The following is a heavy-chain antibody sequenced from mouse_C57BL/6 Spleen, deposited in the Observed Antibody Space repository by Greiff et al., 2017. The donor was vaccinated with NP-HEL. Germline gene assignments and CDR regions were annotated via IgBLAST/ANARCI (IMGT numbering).Heavy chain of an antibody. CDR3: DGQDYSKGGAMDY. CDR2: IWSDGST. J-gene: IGHJ4*01. V-gene: IGHV2-6-1*01. CDR1: GFSLTSYG. D-gene: IGHD2-5*01. Sequence: QVHVKQSGPGLVAPSQSLSITCTVSGFSLTSYGVHWVRQPPGKGLEWLVVIWSDGSTTYNSALKSRLSISKDNYKSQVFLKMNSLQTDYTDMYYCDGQDYSKGGAMDYWGQGTSVTVSS.